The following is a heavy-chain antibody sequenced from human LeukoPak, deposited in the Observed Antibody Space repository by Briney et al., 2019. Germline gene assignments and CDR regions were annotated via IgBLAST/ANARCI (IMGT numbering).Heavy chain of an antibody. CDR1: RGSLSSSSYY. Sequence: SETLSLTCTVSRGSLSSSSYYCGWVRQPPGKGLEWIGSIYYSGSTYYNPSLKSRVTISVDTSKNQSSQKLTPVYAADTAVYCCARGYYYFDYWGQGTLVTVSS. V-gene: IGHV4-39*01. D-gene: IGHD3-22*01. CDR3: ARGYYYFDY. J-gene: IGHJ4*02. CDR2: IYYSGST.